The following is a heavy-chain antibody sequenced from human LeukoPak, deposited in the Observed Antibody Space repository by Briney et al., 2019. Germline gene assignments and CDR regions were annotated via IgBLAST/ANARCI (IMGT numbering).Heavy chain of an antibody. D-gene: IGHD3-16*02. CDR3: ARLERVWGSYRSVHFDY. CDR1: GGSISSGGYY. J-gene: IGHJ4*02. V-gene: IGHV4-31*03. CDR2: IYYSGST. Sequence: SETLSLTCTVSGGSISSGGYYWSWIRQHPGKGLEWIGYIYYSGSTYYNPSLKSRVTISVDTSKNQFSLKLSSVTAADTAVYYCARLERVWGSYRSVHFDYWGQGTLVTVSS.